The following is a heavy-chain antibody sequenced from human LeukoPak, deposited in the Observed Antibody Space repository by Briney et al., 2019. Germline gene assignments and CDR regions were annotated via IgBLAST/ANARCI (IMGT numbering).Heavy chain of an antibody. CDR2: ISYDGSNK. Sequence: GRSLRLSCAASGFTFSSYAMHWVRQAPGEGLEWVAVISYDGSNKYYADSVKGRFTISRDNSKNTLYLQMNSLRAEDTAVYYCARDQNFDYWGQGTLVTVSS. CDR1: GFTFSSYA. V-gene: IGHV3-30-3*01. J-gene: IGHJ4*02. CDR3: ARDQNFDY.